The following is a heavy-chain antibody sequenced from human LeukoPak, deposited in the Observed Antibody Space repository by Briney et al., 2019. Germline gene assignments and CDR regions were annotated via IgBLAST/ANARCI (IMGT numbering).Heavy chain of an antibody. Sequence: GGSLRLSCTASGFTFGDYAMSWVRQAPGKGLEWVGFIRSKAYGGTTEYAASVKGRFTISRDDSKSIAYLQMNSLKTEDTAVYYRTRAAAGTITAPVDYWGQGTLVTVSS. D-gene: IGHD6-13*01. CDR3: TRAAAGTITAPVDY. V-gene: IGHV3-49*04. CDR1: GFTFGDYA. J-gene: IGHJ4*02. CDR2: IRSKAYGGTT.